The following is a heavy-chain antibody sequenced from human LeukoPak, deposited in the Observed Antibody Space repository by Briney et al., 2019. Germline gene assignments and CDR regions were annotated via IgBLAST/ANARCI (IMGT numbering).Heavy chain of an antibody. Sequence: GGSLRLSCAASGFTSSSYSMNWGRQAPGKGLGWVSSISGGSSYKYYADSVEARFTISRDSAKNSLCLQINSLRSGDAAVCYCARPTVTGAFDIWGQGTMVTVSS. V-gene: IGHV3-21*01. CDR2: ISGGSSYK. CDR1: GFTSSSYS. CDR3: ARPTVTGAFDI. D-gene: IGHD4-17*01. J-gene: IGHJ3*02.